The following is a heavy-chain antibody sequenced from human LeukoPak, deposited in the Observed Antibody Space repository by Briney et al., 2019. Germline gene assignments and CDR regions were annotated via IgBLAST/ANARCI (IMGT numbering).Heavy chain of an antibody. CDR3: ASCDSSGYYYLDY. Sequence: SETLSLTCAVYGGSFSGYYWSWIRRPPGKGLEWIGEINHSGSTNYNPSLKSRVTISVDTSKNQFSLKLSSVTAADTAVYYCASCDSSGYYYLDYWGQGTLVTVSS. D-gene: IGHD3-22*01. CDR2: INHSGST. J-gene: IGHJ4*02. CDR1: GGSFSGYY. V-gene: IGHV4-34*01.